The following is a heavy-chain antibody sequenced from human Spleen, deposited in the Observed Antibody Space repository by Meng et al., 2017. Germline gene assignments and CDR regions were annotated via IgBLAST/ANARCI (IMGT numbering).Heavy chain of an antibody. D-gene: IGHD3-10*01. CDR3: ARVEEGELFYDY. V-gene: IGHV3-11*04. J-gene: IGHJ4*02. Sequence: GESLKISCAASGFTFSDYYMNWVRQAPGKGLEWVSYISSSGSSEYYADSVKGRFTISRDNAKNSLYLQMNSLRAEDTAVYYCARVEEGELFYDYWGQGTLVTVSS. CDR1: GFTFSDYY. CDR2: ISSSGSSE.